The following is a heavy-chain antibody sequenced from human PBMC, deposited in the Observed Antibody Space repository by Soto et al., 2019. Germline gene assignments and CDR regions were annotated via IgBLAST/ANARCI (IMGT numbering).Heavy chain of an antibody. Sequence: QVQLVESGGGVVQPGRSLRLSCAASGFTFSSYGMHWVRQAPGKGLEWVAVISYDGSNKYYADSVKGRFTISRDNSKNTXXLQMNSLRAEDTAVYYCAKDIAVAQNYYYYYGMDVWGQGTTVTVSS. CDR3: AKDIAVAQNYYYYYGMDV. V-gene: IGHV3-30*18. J-gene: IGHJ6*02. CDR1: GFTFSSYG. CDR2: ISYDGSNK. D-gene: IGHD6-19*01.